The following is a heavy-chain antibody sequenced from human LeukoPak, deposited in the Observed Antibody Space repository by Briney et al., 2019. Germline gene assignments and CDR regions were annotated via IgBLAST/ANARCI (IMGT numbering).Heavy chain of an antibody. D-gene: IGHD4-17*01. CDR1: GGSISSYY. Sequence: SETLSLTRTVSGGSISSYYWSWIRQPPGKGLEWIGYIYYSGSTNYNPSLKSRVTISVDTSKNQFSLKLSSVTAADTAVYYCARASGFYGVGYYGMDVWGQGTTVTVSS. V-gene: IGHV4-59*01. J-gene: IGHJ6*02. CDR3: ARASGFYGVGYYGMDV. CDR2: IYYSGST.